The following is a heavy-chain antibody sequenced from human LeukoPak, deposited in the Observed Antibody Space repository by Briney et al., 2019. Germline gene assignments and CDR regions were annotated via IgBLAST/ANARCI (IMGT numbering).Heavy chain of an antibody. D-gene: IGHD3-22*01. Sequence: GGSLRLSCAASGLTFSSYSMNWVRQAPGKGLEWISFISSSGSPIYYAGSVTGRFTISRDNGKNSLYLQMNSLRDEDTAVYYCAGGVEGSYYYDSSGKGNALDIWGQGTMVTVSS. CDR1: GLTFSSYS. J-gene: IGHJ3*02. CDR2: ISSSGSPI. CDR3: AGGVEGSYYYDSSGKGNALDI. V-gene: IGHV3-48*02.